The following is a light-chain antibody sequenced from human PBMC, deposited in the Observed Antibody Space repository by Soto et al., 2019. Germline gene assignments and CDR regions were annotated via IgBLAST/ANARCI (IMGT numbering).Light chain of an antibody. CDR3: QQYNSYPYT. CDR2: NAS. Sequence: DIQMTQSPSTLSASVGDRVIITGRASQSISTWLAWYQQKPGTAPKLLIYNASSLESRIPSRFSGSGSGTQSILTLSSLQPDDFATYYCQQYNSYPYTFGQGTKLEI. V-gene: IGKV1-5*03. CDR1: QSISTW. J-gene: IGKJ2*01.